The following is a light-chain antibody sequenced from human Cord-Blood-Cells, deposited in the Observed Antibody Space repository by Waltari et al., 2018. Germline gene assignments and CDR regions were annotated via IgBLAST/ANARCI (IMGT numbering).Light chain of an antibody. CDR1: RIGLYSSNNKNY. Sequence: DIMMTQSPSSLAVALGEVATINCETSRIGLYSSNNKNYLGWYQQKPGQPPKLLIYGASTRQCGVPDRFSGSGSGTDFTLTISSLQAEDVAVYYCQQYYSTPFTFGPGTKVDIK. CDR3: QQYYSTPFT. V-gene: IGKV4-1*01. J-gene: IGKJ3*01. CDR2: GAS.